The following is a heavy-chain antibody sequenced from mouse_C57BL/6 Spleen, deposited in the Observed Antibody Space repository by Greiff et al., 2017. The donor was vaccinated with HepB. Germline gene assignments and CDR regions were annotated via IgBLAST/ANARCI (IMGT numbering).Heavy chain of an antibody. D-gene: IGHD2-2*01. CDR3: ARRVTLAY. J-gene: IGHJ2*01. V-gene: IGHV1-52*01. CDR2: IDPSDSET. CDR1: GYTFNSYW. Sequence: VQLLQPGAELVRPGSSVKLSCKASGYTFNSYWMHWVKQRPKQGLEWIGNIDPSDSETHYNTKFKDKATLTADKSSSTAYMQLSSLTSGDSAVYYCARRVTLAYWGQGTTLTVSS.